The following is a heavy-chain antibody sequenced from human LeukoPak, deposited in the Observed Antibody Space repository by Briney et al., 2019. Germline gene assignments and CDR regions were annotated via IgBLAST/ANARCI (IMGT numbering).Heavy chain of an antibody. J-gene: IGHJ6*03. CDR1: GYTFTSYG. V-gene: IGHV1-18*01. CDR3: ARGCGSSSWYIYDYYYYMDV. D-gene: IGHD6-13*01. Sequence: ASVKVSCKASGYTFTSYGISWVRQAPGQGLEWMGWISAYNGNTNYAQKLQGRVTMTTDTSTSTAYMELRSLRSDDTAVYYCARGCGSSSWYIYDYYYYMDVWGKGTTVTVSS. CDR2: ISAYNGNT.